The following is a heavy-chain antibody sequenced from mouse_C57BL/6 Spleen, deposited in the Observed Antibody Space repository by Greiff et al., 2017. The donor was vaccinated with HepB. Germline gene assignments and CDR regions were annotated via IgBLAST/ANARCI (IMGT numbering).Heavy chain of an antibody. CDR1: GFTFSDYG. Sequence: EVQLVESGGGLVKPGGSLKLSCAASGFTFSDYGMHWVRQAPEKGLEWVAYISSGSSTIYYADTVKGRFTISRDNAKNTLFLQMTSLRSEDTAMYYCARLENYGNFYAMDYWGQGTSVTVSS. V-gene: IGHV5-17*01. J-gene: IGHJ4*01. D-gene: IGHD2-1*01. CDR3: ARLENYGNFYAMDY. CDR2: ISSGSSTI.